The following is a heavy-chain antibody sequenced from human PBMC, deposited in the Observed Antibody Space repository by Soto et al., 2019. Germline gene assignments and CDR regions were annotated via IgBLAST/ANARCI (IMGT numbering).Heavy chain of an antibody. V-gene: IGHV1-69*02. CDR3: ARGDYGGDQDDY. CDR2: IIPILGIA. D-gene: IGHD4-17*01. J-gene: IGHJ4*02. CDR1: GGTFSSYT. Sequence: QVQLVQSGAEVKKPGSSVKVSCKASGGTFSSYTINWVRQAPGQGLEWMGRIIPILGIANYAQKFQGRVTITADKSTSTAYMELSSLRSEDTAVYYCARGDYGGDQDDYWGQGTLVTVSS.